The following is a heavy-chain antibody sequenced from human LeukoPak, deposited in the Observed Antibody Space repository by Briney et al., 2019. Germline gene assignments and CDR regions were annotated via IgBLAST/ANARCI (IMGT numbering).Heavy chain of an antibody. CDR1: GFTFSSYS. CDR2: ISSSSSYI. J-gene: IGHJ4*02. CDR3: ARDYCGGDCYPDY. D-gene: IGHD2-21*02. Sequence: GGSLRLSCAASGFTFSSYSMNWVRQAPGKGLEWVSSISSSSSYIYYADSVKGRFTISRDNAKNSLYLQMNSLRAENTAVYYCARDYCGGDCYPDYWGQGTLVTVSS. V-gene: IGHV3-21*01.